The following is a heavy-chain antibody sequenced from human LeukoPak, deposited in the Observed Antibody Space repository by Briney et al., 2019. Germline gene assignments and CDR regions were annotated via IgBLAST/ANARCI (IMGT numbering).Heavy chain of an antibody. D-gene: IGHD6-13*01. Sequence: SETLSLTCTVSGGSISSYYWSWIRQPPGKGLEWIGYIYYSGSTNYNPSLKSRVTISVDTSKNQFSLKLSSVTAADTAVYYCARDRRGSSWYPYYYYGMDVWGQGTTVTVSS. CDR2: IYYSGST. V-gene: IGHV4-59*01. J-gene: IGHJ6*02. CDR1: GGSISSYY. CDR3: ARDRRGSSWYPYYYYGMDV.